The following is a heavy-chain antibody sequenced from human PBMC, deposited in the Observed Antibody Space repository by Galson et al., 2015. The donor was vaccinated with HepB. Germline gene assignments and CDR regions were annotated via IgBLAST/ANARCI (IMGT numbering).Heavy chain of an antibody. D-gene: IGHD3-10*02. CDR1: GYTFTSSG. V-gene: IGHV1-18*01. J-gene: IGHJ4*02. CDR3: ARDPRVAGAGQCYYFDY. CDR2: ISAYNGDT. Sequence: SVKVSCKATGYTFTSSGFSWVRQAPGQGLEWMGWISAYNGDTDYAQKFQGRVSMTTDTSKSTVYMELRNLKYDDTAVYYCARDPRVAGAGQCYYFDYGGRGTLVTVS.